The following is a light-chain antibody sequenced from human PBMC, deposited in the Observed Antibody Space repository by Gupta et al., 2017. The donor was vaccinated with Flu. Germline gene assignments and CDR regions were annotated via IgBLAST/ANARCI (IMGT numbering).Light chain of an antibody. J-gene: IGKJ2*03. CDR1: QSISSW. V-gene: IGKV1-5*03. Sequence: DIQMTQSPSSLSASIGDRVIITCRASQSISSWLAWYQQKPGKAPKVLICKASSLESGVPSRFSGSGSGTEFTLTISRLQPDDFATYYCQQYCNTPLSFGEGTNVEIK. CDR3: QQYCNTPLS. CDR2: KAS.